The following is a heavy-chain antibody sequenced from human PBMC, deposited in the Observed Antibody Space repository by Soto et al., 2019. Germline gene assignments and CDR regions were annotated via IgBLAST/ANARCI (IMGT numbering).Heavy chain of an antibody. CDR1: GFTFNGYG. V-gene: IGHV3-30*18. D-gene: IGHD3-10*01. CDR2: ISYDGSNK. CDR3: AKDYYGSGSFAFDI. Sequence: GGSLRLSCAACGFTFNGYGMHWVRQAPGKGLEWVAVISYDGSNKYYADSVKGRFTISRDNSKNTLYLQMNSLRAEDTAVYYCAKDYYGSGSFAFDIWGQGTMVTVSS. J-gene: IGHJ3*02.